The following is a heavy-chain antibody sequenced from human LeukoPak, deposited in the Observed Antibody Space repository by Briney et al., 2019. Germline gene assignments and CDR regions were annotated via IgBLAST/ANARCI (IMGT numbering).Heavy chain of an antibody. Sequence: PGVSLRLSCAASGFTFSSYAMSWVRQAPGKGLQWVSATSDSGGNTFYADVVKGRFTISRGNSKSTLYRQMNSLRGGDTAVYYCARRGESTNYGDYRFDSSGQRTLVTLSS. D-gene: IGHD4-17*01. J-gene: IGHJ4*02. CDR2: TSDSGGNT. V-gene: IGHV3-23*01. CDR3: ARRGESTNYGDYRFDS. CDR1: GFTFSSYA.